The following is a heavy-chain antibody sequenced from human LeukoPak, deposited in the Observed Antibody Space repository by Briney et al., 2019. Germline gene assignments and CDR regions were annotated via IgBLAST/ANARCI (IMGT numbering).Heavy chain of an antibody. Sequence: GSSVTVSFKASGGTFSSYAISWVRQAPGQGLEWVGLINPTAGNTYYAQRFQGRVTMTRNTSTSTVYMELSSLRSEDTAVYYCARIRDGYNDAYDIWGQGTMVTVPS. CDR3: ARIRDGYNDAYDI. J-gene: IGHJ3*02. D-gene: IGHD5-24*01. CDR2: INPTAGNT. CDR1: GGTFSSYA. V-gene: IGHV1-46*01.